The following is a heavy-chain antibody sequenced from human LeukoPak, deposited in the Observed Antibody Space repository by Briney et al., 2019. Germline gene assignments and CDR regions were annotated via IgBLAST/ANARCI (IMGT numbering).Heavy chain of an antibody. Sequence: GRSLRLSCAASGFTFSSYAMHWVRQAPGKGLEWVAVISYDGSNKYYADSVKGRFTISRDNSKNTLYLQMNSLRAEDTAVYYCARATITVAATVERYGYFDYWGQGTLVTVSS. CDR3: ARATITVAATVERYGYFDY. D-gene: IGHD1-26*01. J-gene: IGHJ4*02. CDR1: GFTFSSYA. V-gene: IGHV3-30-3*01. CDR2: ISYDGSNK.